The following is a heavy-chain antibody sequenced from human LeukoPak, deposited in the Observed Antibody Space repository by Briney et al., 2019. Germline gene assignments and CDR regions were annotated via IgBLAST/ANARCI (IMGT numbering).Heavy chain of an antibody. Sequence: GGSLRLSCAASGCTFRAYWMHWVRQAPGKGLVWVSRICNDGSSRSYADSEKGRFTISRDNAKNTLYLQMNSLRAEDTALYFCSRSRDSGAFYFDSWGQGALVTVSS. D-gene: IGHD2-15*01. CDR3: SRSRDSGAFYFDS. J-gene: IGHJ4*02. V-gene: IGHV3-74*01. CDR2: ICNDGSSR. CDR1: GCTFRAYW.